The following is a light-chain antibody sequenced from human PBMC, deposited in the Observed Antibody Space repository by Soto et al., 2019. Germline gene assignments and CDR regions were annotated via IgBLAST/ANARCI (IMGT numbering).Light chain of an antibody. CDR2: EVS. Sequence: QSALTQPASVSGSPGQSITISCTGTSSDVGGYKYVSWYQQHPGKAPKLMIYEVSNRPSGVSYRFSGSKSGNTASLTISGLQAADEADYYCSSYTSSSTLVFGTGTKLTV. V-gene: IGLV2-14*01. J-gene: IGLJ1*01. CDR3: SSYTSSSTLV. CDR1: SSDVGGYKY.